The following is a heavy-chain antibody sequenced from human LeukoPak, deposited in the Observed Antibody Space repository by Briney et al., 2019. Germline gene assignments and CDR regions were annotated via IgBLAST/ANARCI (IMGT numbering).Heavy chain of an antibody. D-gene: IGHD6-13*01. CDR1: GFPFNAYW. CDR2: MRQDGDTK. Sequence: GGSLRLSCAASGFPFNAYWLTWVRQAPGKGLEWVANMRQDGDTKYYVDSVKGRFTISRDNAMNSLYLQMNSLRAEDTAIYYCARSLPYGTTWYGRSDFWGQGTLVTVSS. CDR3: ARSLPYGTTWYGRSDF. J-gene: IGHJ4*02. V-gene: IGHV3-7*03.